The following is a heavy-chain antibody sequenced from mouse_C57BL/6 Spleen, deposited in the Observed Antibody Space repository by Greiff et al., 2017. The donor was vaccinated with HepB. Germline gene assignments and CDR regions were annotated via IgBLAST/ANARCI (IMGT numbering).Heavy chain of an antibody. CDR2: IDPSDSET. J-gene: IGHJ2*01. CDR3: AREGELGTADY. D-gene: IGHD2-14*01. V-gene: IGHV1-52*01. CDR1: GYTFTGYW. Sequence: QVQLQQPGAELVRPGSSVKLSCKASGYTFTGYWMHWVKQRPIQGLEWIGNIDPSDSETHYNQKFKDKATLTVDKSSSTAYMQLSSLTSEDSAVYYCAREGELGTADYWGQGTTLTVSS.